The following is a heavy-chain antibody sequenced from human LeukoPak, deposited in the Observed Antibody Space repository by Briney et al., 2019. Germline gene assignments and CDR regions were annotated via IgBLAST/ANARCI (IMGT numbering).Heavy chain of an antibody. CDR2: IDHGGST. J-gene: IGHJ3*02. Sequence: PSETLSLTCAVQGGSLSDYYWSWIRQPPGKGLEWIGEIDHGGSTNYNPSLKSRVSTSVDTSKNQFSLKLSSVTAADTAVYYCARDGGGIFAFDIWGQGTMVTVSS. CDR1: GGSLSDYY. D-gene: IGHD2-8*02. CDR3: ARDGGGIFAFDI. V-gene: IGHV4-34*01.